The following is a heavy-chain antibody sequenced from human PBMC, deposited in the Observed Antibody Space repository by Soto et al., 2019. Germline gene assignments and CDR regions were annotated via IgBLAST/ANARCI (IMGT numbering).Heavy chain of an antibody. CDR1: GFPPSTTGVG. D-gene: IGHD3-10*01. J-gene: IGHJ4*02. Sequence: SGPTLANPTQTLTLTCTFSGFPPSTTGVGVSWIRQSPGKALEWLALIYWHDDKRYSPSLNSRLSITKDTSKNQVVLTMTDMDPVDTATYYCAHRGGATVGLYYFDYWGQGALVTVSS. V-gene: IGHV2-5*01. CDR2: IYWHDDK. CDR3: AHRGGATVGLYYFDY.